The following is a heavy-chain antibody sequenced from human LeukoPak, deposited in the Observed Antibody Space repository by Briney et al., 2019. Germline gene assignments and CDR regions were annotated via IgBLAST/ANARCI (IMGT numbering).Heavy chain of an antibody. CDR1: GFSVSNYA. CDR3: AKDLNKLGYWYFDL. V-gene: IGHV3-23*01. CDR2: ISGSGGST. Sequence: GGSLRLSCVVSGFSVSNYAMSWVRQAPGKGLEWVSAISGSGGSTYYADSVKGRFTISRDNSKNTLYLQMNSLRAEDTAVYYCAKDLNKLGYWYFDLWGRGTLVTVSS. J-gene: IGHJ2*01. D-gene: IGHD7-27*01.